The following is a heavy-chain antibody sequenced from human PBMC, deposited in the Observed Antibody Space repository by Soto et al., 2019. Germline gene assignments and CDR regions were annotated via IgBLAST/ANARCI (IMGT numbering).Heavy chain of an antibody. Sequence: QLQLQESGPGLVKPSETLSLTCTVSGGSISSSSYYWGWIRQPPGKGLEWIGSIYYSGSTYYNPSPQSRVTISVDTSKNQFSLKLSSVTAADTAVYYCARRDRPLAWFDPWGQGTLVTVSS. CDR1: GGSISSSSYY. V-gene: IGHV4-39*01. CDR3: ARRDRPLAWFDP. CDR2: IYYSGST. D-gene: IGHD2-15*01. J-gene: IGHJ5*02.